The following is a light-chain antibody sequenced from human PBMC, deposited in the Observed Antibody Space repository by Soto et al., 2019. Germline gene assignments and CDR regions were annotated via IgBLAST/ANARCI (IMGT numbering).Light chain of an antibody. CDR1: ESVSTN. CDR2: AAS. V-gene: IGKV3-15*01. J-gene: IGKJ4*01. CDR3: QQYDIATG. Sequence: EVVTTQSPASLSVSPGERATLSCRASESVSTNLAWYQQKPGQPPRLLIYAASTRATGVPARFSGSGSGTEFTLTISSLQSEDFAVYYCQQYDIATGFGGGTKVEIK.